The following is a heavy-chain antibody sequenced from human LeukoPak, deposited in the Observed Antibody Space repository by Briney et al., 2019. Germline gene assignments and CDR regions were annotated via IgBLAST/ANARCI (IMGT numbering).Heavy chain of an antibody. CDR3: ASSPWGGSYYGY. CDR2: ISAYNGNT. V-gene: IGHV1-18*01. J-gene: IGHJ4*02. CDR1: GYTFTSYG. Sequence: ASVKVSCKASGYTFTSYGISWVRQAPGQGLEWMGWISAYNGNTNYAQKLQGRVTMTTDTSTSTAYMELRSLRSDDTAVYYCASSPWGGSYYGYWGQGTLVTVSS. D-gene: IGHD1-26*01.